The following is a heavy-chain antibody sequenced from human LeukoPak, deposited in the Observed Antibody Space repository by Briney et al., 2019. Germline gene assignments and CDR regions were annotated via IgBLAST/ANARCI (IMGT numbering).Heavy chain of an antibody. CDR3: ARNIANGDYRFDY. Sequence: GGSLRLSCAASGFTFSTYSMSWVRQAPGKGLEWVSSISSGSSYIYYADSVKGRFTISRDNAKNSLYLQMNSLRAEDTALYYCARNIANGDYRFDYWGQGTLVTVSS. D-gene: IGHD2-21*01. V-gene: IGHV3-21*01. CDR2: ISSGSSYI. J-gene: IGHJ4*02. CDR1: GFTFSTYS.